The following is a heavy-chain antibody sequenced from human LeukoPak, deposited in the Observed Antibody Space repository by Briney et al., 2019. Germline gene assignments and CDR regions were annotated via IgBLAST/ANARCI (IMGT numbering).Heavy chain of an antibody. J-gene: IGHJ4*02. CDR1: GGSISSSNW. CDR3: ARGAYYGSGSYNVD. V-gene: IGHV4-4*02. D-gene: IGHD3-10*01. CDR2: IYHSGST. Sequence: ASGTLSLTCAVSGGSISSSNWWSWVRQPPGKGLEWIGEIYHSGSTNYNPSLKSRVTISVDKSKNQFSLKLSSVTAADTAVYYCARGAYYGSGSYNVDWGQGTLVTVSS.